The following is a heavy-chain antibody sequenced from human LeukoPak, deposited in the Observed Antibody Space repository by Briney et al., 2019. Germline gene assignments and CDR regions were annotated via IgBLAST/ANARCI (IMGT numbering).Heavy chain of an antibody. J-gene: IGHJ6*03. D-gene: IGHD3-10*01. V-gene: IGHV4-38-2*02. Sequence: SETLSLTCTVSGYSISSGYYWGWIRQPPGKGLEWIGSIYHSGSTYYNPSLRSRVTISVDTSKNQFSLKLTSPTAADTAVYYCAKSSGSYSQYYYYMDVWGKGTTVTVSS. CDR1: GYSISSGYY. CDR2: IYHSGST. CDR3: AKSSGSYSQYYYYMDV.